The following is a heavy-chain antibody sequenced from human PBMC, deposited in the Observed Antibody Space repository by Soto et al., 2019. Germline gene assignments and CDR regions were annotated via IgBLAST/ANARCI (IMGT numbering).Heavy chain of an antibody. J-gene: IGHJ4*02. CDR2: IWYDGSNK. V-gene: IGHV3-33*01. CDR3: ARDAPDYAYDC. Sequence: QVQLVESGGGVVQPGRSLRLSCAASGFTFSSYGMHWVRQAPGKGLEWVAVIWYDGSNKYYADAVKGRFTISRDNSKNTLYLQMNSLRAEDTAVYYCARDAPDYAYDCWGQGTLVTVSS. CDR1: GFTFSSYG. D-gene: IGHD4-17*01.